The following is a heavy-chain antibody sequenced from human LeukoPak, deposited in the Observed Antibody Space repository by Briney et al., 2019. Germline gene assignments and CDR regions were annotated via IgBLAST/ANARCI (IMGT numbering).Heavy chain of an antibody. CDR1: GFTFSSYG. CDR3: AKLKDSSGYYYEYGMDV. V-gene: IGHV3-30*18. CDR2: ISYDGSNK. Sequence: GSLRLSCAASGFTFSSYGMHWVRQAPGKGLEWVAVISYDGSNKYYADSVKGRFTISRDNSKNTLYLQMNSLRAEDTAVYYCAKLKDSSGYYYEYGMDVRGQGTTVTVSS. J-gene: IGHJ6*02. D-gene: IGHD3-22*01.